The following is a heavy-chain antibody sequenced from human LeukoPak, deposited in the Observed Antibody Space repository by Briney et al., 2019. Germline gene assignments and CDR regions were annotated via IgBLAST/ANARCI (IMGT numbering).Heavy chain of an antibody. CDR3: AREPNDFWSGYYTGGFDY. Sequence: SETLSLTCTVSGGSISSYYWSWIRQPAVKELEWIGRIYTSGSTNYNPSLKSRVTMSVDTSKNQFSLKLSSVTAADTAVYYCAREPNDFWSGYYTGGFDYWGQGTLVTVSS. D-gene: IGHD3-3*01. J-gene: IGHJ4*02. V-gene: IGHV4-4*07. CDR2: IYTSGST. CDR1: GGSISSYY.